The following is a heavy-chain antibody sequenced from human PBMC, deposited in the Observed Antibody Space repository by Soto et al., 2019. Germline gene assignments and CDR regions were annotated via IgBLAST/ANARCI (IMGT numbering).Heavy chain of an antibody. J-gene: IGHJ4*02. CDR1: GGSISSSSYY. V-gene: IGHV4-39*07. Sequence: SETLSLTCTVSGGSISSSSYYWGWIRQPPGKGLEWIGSIYYSGSTYYNPSLKSRVTISVDTSKNQFSLKLSSVTAADTAVYYCARGGPTYFDYWGQGALLTVSS. CDR3: ARGGPTYFDY. CDR2: IYYSGST.